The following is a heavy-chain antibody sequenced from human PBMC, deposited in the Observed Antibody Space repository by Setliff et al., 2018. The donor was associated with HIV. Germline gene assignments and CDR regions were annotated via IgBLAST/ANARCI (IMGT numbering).Heavy chain of an antibody. D-gene: IGHD6-19*01. CDR2: ISAYSGNT. Sequence: ASVKVSCKASGYSFTSYGVSWVRQAPGQGLEWMGWISAYSGNTNYAQKLQGRVTMTTDTSTSTAYMELRRLRSDDTAVYYCAREIEQWLVDYWGQGTLVTVSS. CDR1: GYSFTSYG. V-gene: IGHV1-18*01. CDR3: AREIEQWLVDY. J-gene: IGHJ4*02.